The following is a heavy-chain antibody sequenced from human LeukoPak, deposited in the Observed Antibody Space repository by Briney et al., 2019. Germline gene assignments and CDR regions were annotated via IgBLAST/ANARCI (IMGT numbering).Heavy chain of an antibody. CDR2: IHHTGST. V-gene: IGHV4-59*01. D-gene: IGHD6-13*01. J-gene: IGHJ5*02. Sequence: SETLSLTCSVSGDSISGYFWTWMRQPPGKGLEWIGYIHHTGSTNYNPSLRSRVTIPVDTSRSQFSLNLTSVTAADTAVYYCARERIAAAKPVWFDPWGQGTLVTVSS. CDR3: ARERIAAAKPVWFDP. CDR1: GDSISGYF.